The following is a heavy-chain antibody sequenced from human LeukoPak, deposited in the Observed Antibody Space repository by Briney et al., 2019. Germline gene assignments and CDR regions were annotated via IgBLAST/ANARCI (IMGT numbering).Heavy chain of an antibody. CDR1: GGSISSSYYY. V-gene: IGHV4-39*01. Sequence: PSETLSLTCTVSGGSISSSYYYWGWIRQPPGKGLEWIGTIYYSGSTYYNPSLKSRDTISVDTSKNQFSLKLSSVTAPDTAVYYCARHEDRNWYFDHWGQGTLVTVSS. CDR3: ARHEDRNWYFDH. D-gene: IGHD1-1*01. CDR2: IYYSGST. J-gene: IGHJ4*02.